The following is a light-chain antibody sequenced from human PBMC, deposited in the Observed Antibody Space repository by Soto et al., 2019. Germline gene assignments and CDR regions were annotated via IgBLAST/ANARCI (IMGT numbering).Light chain of an antibody. V-gene: IGKV1-39*01. CDR1: QSITKS. CDR3: QQSYITPIT. J-gene: IGKJ5*01. CDR2: AAS. Sequence: DIQITQSPTSLSACVLDTITVTCRANQSITKSLNWYQKKPGAAPRLLIRAASGLHSGVPSRFSGSGSGTDFTLTISSLEPDDLATYYCQQSYITPITFGQGTRLEIK.